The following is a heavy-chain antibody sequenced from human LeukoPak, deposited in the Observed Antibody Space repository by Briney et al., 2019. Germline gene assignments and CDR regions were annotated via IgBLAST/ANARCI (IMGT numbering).Heavy chain of an antibody. CDR3: AREVLAAAGTNLGLYYYYYMDV. J-gene: IGHJ6*03. CDR1: GGSISSYY. Sequence: SETLSLTCTVSGGSISSYYWSWIRQPAGKGLEWIGRIYTSGSTNYNPSLKSRVTMSVDTSKNQFSLKLSSVTAAVTAVYYCAREVLAAAGTNLGLYYYYYMDVWGKGTTVTISS. V-gene: IGHV4-4*07. D-gene: IGHD6-13*01. CDR2: IYTSGST.